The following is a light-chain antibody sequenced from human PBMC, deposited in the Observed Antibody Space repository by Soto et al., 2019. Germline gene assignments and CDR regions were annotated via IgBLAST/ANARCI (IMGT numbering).Light chain of an antibody. V-gene: IGLV1-44*01. CDR2: SNN. CDR1: SSNIGSNP. CDR3: AAWDDSLNVYV. J-gene: IGLJ1*01. Sequence: QSVLTQPPSASATPGQRVTIFCSGSSSNIGSNPVNWYQQFSGTAPKLLIYSNNQRPSGVPDRFSGSKSGTSASLAISGLQSEDEADYYCAAWDDSLNVYVFGTGTKVTVL.